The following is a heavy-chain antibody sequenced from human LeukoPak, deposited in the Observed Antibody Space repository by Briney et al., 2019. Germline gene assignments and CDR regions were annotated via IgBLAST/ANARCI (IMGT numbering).Heavy chain of an antibody. CDR1: GYTFTGYY. V-gene: IGHV1-2*04. J-gene: IGHJ2*01. CDR3: ARGYSDNDWAYWYFDL. Sequence: ASVKVSCKASGYTFTGYYMHWVRQAPGQGLEWMGWINPNSGGTNYAQKFQGWVTMTRDTSISTAYMELSRLRSGDTALYYCARGYSDNDWAYWYFDLWGRGTLVTVSS. CDR2: INPNSGGT. D-gene: IGHD3-9*01.